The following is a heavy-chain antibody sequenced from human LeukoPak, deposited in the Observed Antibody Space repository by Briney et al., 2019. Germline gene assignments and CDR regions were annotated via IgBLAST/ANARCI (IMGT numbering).Heavy chain of an antibody. CDR3: AEDQQLQPFHY. Sequence: PGGSLRLSCTASGFIFSTYGMHWVRQAPGKGLEWVAFIQFDGSNEYYAGSVKGRFTISRDNSKNTLYLQMNGLRPEDTSVYYCAEDQQLQPFHYWGQGTLVTVSS. V-gene: IGHV3-30*02. J-gene: IGHJ4*02. D-gene: IGHD1-1*01. CDR1: GFIFSTYG. CDR2: IQFDGSNE.